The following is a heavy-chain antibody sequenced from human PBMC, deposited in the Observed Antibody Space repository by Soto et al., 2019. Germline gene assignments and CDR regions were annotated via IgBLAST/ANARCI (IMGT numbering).Heavy chain of an antibody. Sequence: SETLSLTCTVSGGSISSSSYYWGWIRQPPGKGLEWIGSIYYSGSTYYNPSLKSRVTISVDTSKNQFSLKLSSVTAADTAVYYCARIKIFGVVIGAYYYYGMDVWGQGPTVTVSS. D-gene: IGHD3-3*01. J-gene: IGHJ6*02. CDR3: ARIKIFGVVIGAYYYYGMDV. CDR1: GGSISSSSYY. CDR2: IYYSGST. V-gene: IGHV4-39*01.